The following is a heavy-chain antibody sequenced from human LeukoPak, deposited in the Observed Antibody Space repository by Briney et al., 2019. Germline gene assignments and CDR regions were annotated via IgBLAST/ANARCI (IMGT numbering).Heavy chain of an antibody. V-gene: IGHV3-23*01. D-gene: IGHD3-22*01. CDR2: ISGSGGAT. J-gene: IGHJ4*02. Sequence: GGSLRLSCAASRFTFSTYAMNWVRQAPGKGLEWVSAISGSGGATYHADADSVKGRFIISRDNSKNTLYLQINSLRVEDTAVYYCAKDGYNYDSSGHFDYWGQGTLVTVSS. CDR1: RFTFSTYA. CDR3: AKDGYNYDSSGHFDY.